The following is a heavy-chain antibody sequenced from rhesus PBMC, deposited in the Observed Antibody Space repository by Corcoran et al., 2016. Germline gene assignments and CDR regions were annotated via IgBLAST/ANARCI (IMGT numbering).Heavy chain of an antibody. CDR2: ISDSRGST. J-gene: IGHJ5-1*01. V-gene: IGHV4-173*01. D-gene: IGHD2-21*01. CDR1: GGSISNNW. Sequence: QLQLQESGPGLARPSETLSLTCAVSGGSISNNWWSWIRQPPGKGLEWLGRISDSRGSTTYNPPLKSRVTISAESSKNQFSLKLNAVTVSDTAVYYGVRLLRTCPDSGCYGRFDVWGPGVLVTVSS. CDR3: VRLLRTCPDSGCYGRFDV.